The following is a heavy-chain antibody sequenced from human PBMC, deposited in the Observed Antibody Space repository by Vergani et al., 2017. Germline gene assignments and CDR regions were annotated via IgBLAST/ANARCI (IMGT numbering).Heavy chain of an antibody. V-gene: IGHV1-69*01. CDR3: ASSTIFGVVMNPQRFDY. D-gene: IGHD3-3*01. J-gene: IGHJ4*02. CDR2: IIPIFGTA. CDR1: GGTFSSYA. Sequence: QVQLVQSGAEVKQPGSSVKVSCKASGGTFSSYAISWVRQAPGQGLEWMGGIIPIFGTANYAQKFQGRVTITADESTSTAYMELSSLRSEDTAVYYCASSTIFGVVMNPQRFDYWGQGTLVTVSS.